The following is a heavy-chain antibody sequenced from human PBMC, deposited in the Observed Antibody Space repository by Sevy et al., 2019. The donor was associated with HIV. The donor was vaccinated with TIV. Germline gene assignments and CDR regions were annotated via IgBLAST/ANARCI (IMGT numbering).Heavy chain of an antibody. CDR1: GGTFSSYA. J-gene: IGHJ6*02. CDR2: IIPIFGTT. V-gene: IGHV1-69*13. Sequence: ASVKVSCKASGGTFSSYAISWVRQAPGQGLEWMGGIIPIFGTTNYAQKFQGRVTITADESTSTAYMELSSLRSEDTAVYYCARVGYCSGGSCGLEGYYYYGMDVWGQGTTVTVSS. CDR3: ARVGYCSGGSCGLEGYYYYGMDV. D-gene: IGHD2-15*01.